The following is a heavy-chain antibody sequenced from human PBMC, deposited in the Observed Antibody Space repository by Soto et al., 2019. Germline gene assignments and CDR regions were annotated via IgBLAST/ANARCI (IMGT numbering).Heavy chain of an antibody. Sequence: GGSLRLSCAASGFNFNIYAMSWVRQAPGKGLEWVSAISGSGKNTYYADSVKGRFAISRDNSRNMLFLQMNSLRAEDTAIYYCANDIWIAVAGTCNWGQGTLVTVSS. CDR2: ISGSGKNT. D-gene: IGHD6-19*01. CDR1: GFNFNIYA. J-gene: IGHJ4*02. V-gene: IGHV3-23*01. CDR3: ANDIWIAVAGTCN.